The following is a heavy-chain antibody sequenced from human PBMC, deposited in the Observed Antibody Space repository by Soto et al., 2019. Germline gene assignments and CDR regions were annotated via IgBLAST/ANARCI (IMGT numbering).Heavy chain of an antibody. CDR2: IYKSATT. CDR3: ARGRYCLTGRCFPNWFDS. Sequence: SETLSLTCSVSGDSISTVDYFWAWIRQPPGQALEYIGYIYKSATTYYNPSSESRVAISLDTSKSQFSLNVTSVTAADTAVYFCARGRYCLTGRCFPNWFDSWGQGTLVTVSS. D-gene: IGHD2-15*01. V-gene: IGHV4-30-4*01. J-gene: IGHJ5*01. CDR1: GDSISTVDYF.